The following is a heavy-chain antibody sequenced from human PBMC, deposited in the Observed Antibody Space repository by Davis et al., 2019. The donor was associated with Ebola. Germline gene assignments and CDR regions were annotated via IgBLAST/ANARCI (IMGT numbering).Heavy chain of an antibody. CDR3: ARVLRGYSGYDRYGMDV. J-gene: IGHJ6*02. V-gene: IGHV3-30-3*01. Sequence: GGSLRLSCAASGFTFSSYAMHWVRQAPGKGLEWVAVISYDGSNKYYADSVKGRFTISRDNSKNTLYPQMNSLRAEDTAVYYCARVLRGYSGYDRYGMDVWGQGTTVTVSS. D-gene: IGHD5-12*01. CDR1: GFTFSSYA. CDR2: ISYDGSNK.